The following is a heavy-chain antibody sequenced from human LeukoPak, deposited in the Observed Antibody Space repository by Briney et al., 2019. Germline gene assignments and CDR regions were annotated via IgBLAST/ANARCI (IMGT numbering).Heavy chain of an antibody. D-gene: IGHD2-21*02. CDR1: GFSFSSYA. V-gene: IGHV3-23*01. Sequence: GGSLRLSCAASGFSFSSYAMSWVRQAPGKGLEWVSAISGGGDNTYYADSVKGRFTISRDNSKNTLYLQMNSLRAEDTAVYYCAKGQLYCGGDCYCDYWGQGTLVTVSS. CDR3: AKGQLYCGGDCYCDY. CDR2: ISGGGDNT. J-gene: IGHJ4*02.